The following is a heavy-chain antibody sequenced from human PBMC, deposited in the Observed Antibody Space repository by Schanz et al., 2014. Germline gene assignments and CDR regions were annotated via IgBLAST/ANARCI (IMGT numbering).Heavy chain of an antibody. V-gene: IGHV3-7*02. J-gene: IGHJ4*02. Sequence: DVQLLESGGGLVQPGGSLRLSCAASGFTFTNYAMSWVRQAPGKGPEWVANIKHDGSVKDYVDSVEGRFTISRDNAKRSLFLQMNSLRVEDTAVYFCVSQTGSPNYWGQGTLVNVSS. CDR2: IKHDGSVK. D-gene: IGHD6-13*01. CDR1: GFTFTNYA. CDR3: VSQTGSPNY.